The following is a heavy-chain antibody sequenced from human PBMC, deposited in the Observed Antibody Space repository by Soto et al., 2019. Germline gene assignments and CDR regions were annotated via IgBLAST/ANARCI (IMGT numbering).Heavy chain of an antibody. J-gene: IGHJ3*02. V-gene: IGHV4-61*01. CDR2: MSHSGGT. CDR3: ARVERGTATTVVDAFDI. CDR1: GGSVNSGNYY. Sequence: SETLSLTCAVFGGSVNSGNYYWSWIRQPPGKGLEWIGEMSHSGGTHFNPSLKSRVTISVDTSKNQFSLKMSSVTAADTALYYCARVERGTATTVVDAFDIWGPGTIVTVS. D-gene: IGHD1-1*01.